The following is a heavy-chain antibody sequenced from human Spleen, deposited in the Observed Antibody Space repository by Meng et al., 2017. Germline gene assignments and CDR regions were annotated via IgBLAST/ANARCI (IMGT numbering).Heavy chain of an antibody. J-gene: IGHJ4*02. CDR2: IYRDGAT. V-gene: IGHV3-53*01. CDR1: GFTVISHY. CDR3: ARRDY. Sequence: GESLKISCAASGFTVISHYMCWVRQAPGKGLEWVSVIYRDGATDSADSVKGRFTISRDTSKNTLYLQMNSLRAEDTAVYYCARRDYWGQGTLVTVSS.